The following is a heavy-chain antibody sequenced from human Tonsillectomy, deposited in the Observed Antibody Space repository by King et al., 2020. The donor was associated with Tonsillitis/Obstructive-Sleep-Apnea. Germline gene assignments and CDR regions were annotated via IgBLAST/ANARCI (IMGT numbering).Heavy chain of an antibody. CDR2: TYYIGST. D-gene: IGHD3-3*01. V-gene: IGHV4-59*01. Sequence: VQLQESGPGLVKPSETLSLTCTVSGGSMDNYYWSWIRQPPGKGMEWIGYTYYIGSTNYNPSLESRLTISVDTSKNQFSLKLNSVTAAGTAVYYCARVGYDFWCCYTDEGAFYIWGQGTMVTVSS. J-gene: IGHJ3*02. CDR1: GGSMDNYY. CDR3: ARVGYDFWCCYTDEGAFYI.